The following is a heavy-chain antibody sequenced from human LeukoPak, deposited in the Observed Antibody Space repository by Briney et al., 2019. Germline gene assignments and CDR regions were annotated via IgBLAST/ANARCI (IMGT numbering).Heavy chain of an antibody. CDR2: IYYSGST. D-gene: IGHD4-11*01. V-gene: IGHV4-30-4*01. CDR3: ARDFFPDDYSNYARGYGMDV. J-gene: IGHJ6*02. Sequence: SETLSLTCTVSGGSISSGDYYWSWIRQPPGKGLEWIVYIYYSGSTYYNPSLKSRVTISVDTSKNQFSLKLSSVTAADTAVYYCARDFFPDDYSNYARGYGMDVWGQGTTVTVSS. CDR1: GGSISSGDYY.